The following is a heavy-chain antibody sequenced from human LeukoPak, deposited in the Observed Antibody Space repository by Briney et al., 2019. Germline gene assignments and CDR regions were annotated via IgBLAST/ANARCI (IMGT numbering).Heavy chain of an antibody. J-gene: IGHJ4*02. V-gene: IGHV4-4*07. CDR2: IYTSGST. D-gene: IGHD6-19*01. Sequence: SETLSLTCTVSGGSISSYYWSWIRQPVGKGLEWIGRIYTSGSTNYNPSLKSRVTMSVDTSKNQFSLKLSSVTAADTAVYYCAREGIAVAGTTFDYWGQGTLVTVSS. CDR1: GGSISSYY. CDR3: AREGIAVAGTTFDY.